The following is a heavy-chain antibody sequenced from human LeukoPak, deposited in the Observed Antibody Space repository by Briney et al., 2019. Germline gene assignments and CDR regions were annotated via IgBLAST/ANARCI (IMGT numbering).Heavy chain of an antibody. CDR3: AKSSYSSSSSV. Sequence: GGSLRLSCAVSGFTFSGFWMSWSRQAPGKGLEWVASINSDGSEGYYADVVKGRFTISRDNAKNSLYLQINSLRAEDTAVYYCAKSSYSSSSSVWGQGTMVTVSS. CDR2: INSDGSEG. V-gene: IGHV3-7*03. J-gene: IGHJ3*01. CDR1: GFTFSGFW. D-gene: IGHD6-6*01.